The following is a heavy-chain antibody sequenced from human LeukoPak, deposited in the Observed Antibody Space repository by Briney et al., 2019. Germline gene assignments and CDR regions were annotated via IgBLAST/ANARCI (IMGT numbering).Heavy chain of an antibody. Sequence: GASVKVSCKASGYTFTGYYMHWVRQAPGQGLEWMGWINPNSGGTNYAQKFQGRVTMTRDTSISTAYMELSRLRSDDTAVYYCARDLGSGWYFFDDYWGQGTLVTVSS. CDR1: GYTFTGYY. CDR2: INPNSGGT. V-gene: IGHV1-2*02. J-gene: IGHJ4*02. CDR3: ARDLGSGWYFFDDY. D-gene: IGHD6-19*01.